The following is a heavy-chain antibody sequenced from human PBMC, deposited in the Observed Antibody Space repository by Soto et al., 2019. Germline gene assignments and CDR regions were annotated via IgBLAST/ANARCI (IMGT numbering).Heavy chain of an antibody. Sequence: EVQLLESGGGLVQPGGSLRLSCAAAGFTFSTYAMSWVRQAPGRGLEWVSTLSASGGSTYYADSVKGRFTISRDNPKNQLYLQMNSLRVEDTAVDYCATMGGRWLSHLPQVDYWGQGTLVTVSS. CDR1: GFTFSTYA. CDR3: ATMGGRWLSHLPQVDY. CDR2: LSASGGST. V-gene: IGHV3-23*01. D-gene: IGHD6-19*01. J-gene: IGHJ4*02.